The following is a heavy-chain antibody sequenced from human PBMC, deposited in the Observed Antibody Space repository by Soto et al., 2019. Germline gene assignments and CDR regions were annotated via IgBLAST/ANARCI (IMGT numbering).Heavy chain of an antibody. V-gene: IGHV4-31*03. D-gene: IGHD6-6*01. Sequence: SETLSLTCTVSGRSISSCGYYWSWIRQHPGKGMEWIGYIYYSGSTYYNPSLKSRVTISVDTSKNQFSLKLSSVTAADTAVYYCARDPRDVRYFDDWGQGTMVTVSS. CDR3: ARDPRDVRYFDD. CDR1: GRSISSCGYY. CDR2: IYYSGST. J-gene: IGHJ4*02.